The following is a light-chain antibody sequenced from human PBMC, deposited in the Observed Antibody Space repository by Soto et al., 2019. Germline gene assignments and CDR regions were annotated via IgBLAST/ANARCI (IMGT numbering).Light chain of an antibody. CDR1: QTISNW. J-gene: IGKJ1*01. CDR3: QQYYSYWT. V-gene: IGKV1-5*01. Sequence: DIQMTQSPSTLSASVGDRVTITCRASQTISNWLAWYKQKPGKAPKLLIYDASSLEGGVPSRVSGSGSGTEFTLTLSSLQPDDFATYYCQQYYSYWTFGQGTKVEIK. CDR2: DAS.